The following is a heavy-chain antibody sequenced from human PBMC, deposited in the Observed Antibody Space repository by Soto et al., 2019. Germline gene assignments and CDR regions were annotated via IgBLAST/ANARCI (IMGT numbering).Heavy chain of an antibody. J-gene: IGHJ6*02. CDR2: IIPIFGTA. Sequence: SVKVSCKTSGYTFTNYGISWVRQAPGQGLEWMGGIIPIFGTANYAQKFQGRVTITADESTSTAYMELSSLRSEDTAVYYCASQIRSVDTATHYYGMDVWGQGTTVTVSS. D-gene: IGHD5-18*01. CDR1: GYTFTNYG. V-gene: IGHV1-69*13. CDR3: ASQIRSVDTATHYYGMDV.